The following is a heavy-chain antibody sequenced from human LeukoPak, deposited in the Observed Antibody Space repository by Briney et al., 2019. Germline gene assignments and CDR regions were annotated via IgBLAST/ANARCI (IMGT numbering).Heavy chain of an antibody. Sequence: SETLSLTCTVSGGSISSSSYYWGWIRQPPGKGLEWIGSVYYSGNTYYNPSLKSRVTISVDTSKNQFSLRLTSVTAADTAVYYCARQILCSGGSCYFSLAFDIWGQGTVVTVSS. CDR2: VYYSGNT. CDR1: GGSISSSSYY. V-gene: IGHV4-39*01. CDR3: ARQILCSGGSCYFSLAFDI. D-gene: IGHD2-15*01. J-gene: IGHJ3*02.